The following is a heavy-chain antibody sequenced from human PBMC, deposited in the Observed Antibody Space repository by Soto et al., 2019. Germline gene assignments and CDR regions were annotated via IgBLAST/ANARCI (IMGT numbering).Heavy chain of an antibody. CDR2: INVYNGNT. D-gene: IGHD3-10*01. J-gene: IGHJ5*02. CDR3: ARGVGSGSYYNQYNWFDP. V-gene: IGHV1-18*01. Sequence: QVQLVQSGGEVKKPGASVKVSCKASGYTFTNYGISWVRQAPGQGLEWMGWINVYNGNTKYAQKVQGRVTMTTDTSTSIGYMELRCLRSDDTAVYYCARGVGSGSYYNQYNWFDPWGQGTLVTVSS. CDR1: GYTFTNYG.